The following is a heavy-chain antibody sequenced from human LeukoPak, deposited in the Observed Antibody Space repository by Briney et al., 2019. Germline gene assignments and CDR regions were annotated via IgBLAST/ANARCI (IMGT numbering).Heavy chain of an antibody. V-gene: IGHV4-39*07. CDR1: GGSIGSSSYY. D-gene: IGHD1-7*01. Sequence: SETLSLTCTVSGGSIGSSSYYWGWIRQPPGKGLEWIGSIYYSGSTYYNPSLKSRVTISVDTSKNQFSLKLSSVTAADTAVYYCARGYNWNYGPFDYWGQGTLVTVSS. CDR2: IYYSGST. J-gene: IGHJ4*02. CDR3: ARGYNWNYGPFDY.